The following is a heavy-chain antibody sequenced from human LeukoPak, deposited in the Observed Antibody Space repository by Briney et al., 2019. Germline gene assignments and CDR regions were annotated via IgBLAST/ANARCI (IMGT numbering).Heavy chain of an antibody. CDR1: GFTFSSYA. V-gene: IGHV3-30-3*01. D-gene: IGHD2-2*02. CDR2: ISYDGSNK. Sequence: GGSLRLSCAASGFTFSSYAMHWVRQAPGKGLEWVAVISYDGSNKYYADSVKGRFTISRDNSKNTLYLQMNSLRAEDTAVYYCARDFVVVPAAIRGIFDYWGQGTLVTVSS. J-gene: IGHJ4*02. CDR3: ARDFVVVPAAIRGIFDY.